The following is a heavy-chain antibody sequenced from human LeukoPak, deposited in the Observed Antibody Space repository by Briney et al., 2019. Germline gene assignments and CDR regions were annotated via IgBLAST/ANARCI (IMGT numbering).Heavy chain of an antibody. CDR1: GGSFSGYY. J-gene: IGHJ5*02. Sequence: SETLSLTCAVYGGSFSGYYWSWIRQPPGKGLEWIGEINHSGSTNYNPSLKSRVTISVDTSKNQFSLKLNSVTAADTAVYYCVRGANRYDPWGQGTLVTVSS. V-gene: IGHV4-34*01. CDR3: VRGANRYDP. CDR2: INHSGST.